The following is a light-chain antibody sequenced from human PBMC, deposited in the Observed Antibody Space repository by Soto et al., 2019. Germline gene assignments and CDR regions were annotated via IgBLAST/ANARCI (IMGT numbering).Light chain of an antibody. CDR3: CSYAGSQTLI. V-gene: IGLV2-11*01. Sequence: QSALTQPRSVSGSPGQSVTISCAGTCSDVGGYDYVSWYQQHPDKVPKILIFDVTKRPSGVPARFTGSKSGNTASLTISGLQADDEADYYCCSYAGSQTLIFGGGTKLTVL. CDR2: DVT. CDR1: CSDVGGYDY. J-gene: IGLJ2*01.